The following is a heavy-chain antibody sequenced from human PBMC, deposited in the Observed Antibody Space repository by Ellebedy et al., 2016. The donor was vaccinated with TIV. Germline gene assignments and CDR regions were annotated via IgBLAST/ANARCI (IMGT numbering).Heavy chain of an antibody. CDR2: IRSSTNSI. Sequence: GESLKISXAASGFTFSTYSMNWVRQAPGKGLEWVAFIRSSTNSISYADSVKGRFTISRDNAKNSLYLQMNSLRADDTAVYYCAEGQLGWGQGTLVTVSS. CDR1: GFTFSTYS. D-gene: IGHD7-27*01. V-gene: IGHV3-48*04. CDR3: AEGQLG. J-gene: IGHJ1*01.